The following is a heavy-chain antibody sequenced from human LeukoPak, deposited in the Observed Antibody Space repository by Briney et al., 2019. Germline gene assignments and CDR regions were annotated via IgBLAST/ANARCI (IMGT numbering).Heavy chain of an antibody. CDR2: ISGSGSDS. Sequence: GGSLRLSCAASGFTLSKYAMNWVRQAPGKGLECVSTISGSGSDSYYADSVKGRFIISRDSSKNTLYLQMNSLRAEDTAIYYCAKGREAYSGSYTPFDSWGQGALVTVSS. V-gene: IGHV3-23*01. CDR3: AKGREAYSGSYTPFDS. D-gene: IGHD1-26*01. J-gene: IGHJ4*02. CDR1: GFTLSKYA.